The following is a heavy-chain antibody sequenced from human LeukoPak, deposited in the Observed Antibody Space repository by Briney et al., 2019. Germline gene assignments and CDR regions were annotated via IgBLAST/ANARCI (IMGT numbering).Heavy chain of an antibody. CDR3: ARVSGRLERQSDLDY. D-gene: IGHD1-1*01. CDR1: GFTFASYS. Sequence: GGSLRLSCAASGFTFASYSMNWVRQAPGKGQEWVSSISGDSTYIYNAGSVKGRFTISRDNAQASLYLQMISLRADDTAVYYCARVSGRLERQSDLDYWGQGTLVIVSS. V-gene: IGHV3-21*01. CDR2: ISGDSTYI. J-gene: IGHJ4*02.